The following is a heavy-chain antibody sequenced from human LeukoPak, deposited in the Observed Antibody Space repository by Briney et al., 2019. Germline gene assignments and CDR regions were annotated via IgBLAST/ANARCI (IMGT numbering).Heavy chain of an antibody. CDR2: IYPGDSDT. D-gene: IGHD1-14*01. CDR1: GYSFAAYW. V-gene: IGHV5-51*01. J-gene: IGHJ4*02. CDR3: ARQVSAGDFDY. Sequence: GESLKFSCEGSGYSFAAYWIAWVRQMPGKGLEWMGIIYPGDSDTKYSPSFQGQVTISADKSISTTYLQWSSLKASDTAMYYCARQVSAGDFDYWGQGTLVTASS.